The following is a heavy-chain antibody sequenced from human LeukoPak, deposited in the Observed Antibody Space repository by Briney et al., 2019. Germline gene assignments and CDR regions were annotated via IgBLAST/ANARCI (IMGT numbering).Heavy chain of an antibody. J-gene: IGHJ4*02. V-gene: IGHV3-48*03. CDR2: ISSSGSTI. CDR3: ARGPKFGESTENDIDY. Sequence: PGGSLRLSCAASGFTFSSYEMNWVRQAPGKGLEWVSYISSSGSTIYYADSVKGRFTISRDNAKNSLYLQMNSLRAEDTAVYYCARGPKFGESTENDIDYWGQGTLVTVSS. CDR1: GFTFSSYE. D-gene: IGHD3-10*01.